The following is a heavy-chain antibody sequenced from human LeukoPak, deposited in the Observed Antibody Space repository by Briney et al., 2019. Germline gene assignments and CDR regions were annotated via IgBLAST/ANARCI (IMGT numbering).Heavy chain of an antibody. V-gene: IGHV3-30*04. D-gene: IGHD3-9*01. CDR2: ISYDGSNK. CDR1: GFTFSSYA. J-gene: IGHJ4*02. Sequence: GMSLRLSCAASGFTFSSYAMHWVRQAPGKGLEWLALISYDGSNKYYADSVKGRFTISRDDSKNTLYLQMNSLRAEDTAVYYCARNMGYDILTGCDYWGQGTLVTVSS. CDR3: ARNMGYDILTGCDY.